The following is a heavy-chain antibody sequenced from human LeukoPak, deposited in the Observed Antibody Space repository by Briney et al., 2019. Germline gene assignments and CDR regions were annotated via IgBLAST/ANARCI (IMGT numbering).Heavy chain of an antibody. CDR1: GGSISSYS. D-gene: IGHD3-22*01. J-gene: IGHJ4*02. Sequence: SETLSLTCTVSGGSISSYSWSWIRQPPGKGLEWIGYIYYSGSTNYNPSLKSRVTISVDTSKNQFSLKLSSVTAADTAVYYCAREGRYYDSSGYDSPFDYWGQGTLVTVSS. CDR2: IYYSGST. V-gene: IGHV4-59*01. CDR3: AREGRYYDSSGYDSPFDY.